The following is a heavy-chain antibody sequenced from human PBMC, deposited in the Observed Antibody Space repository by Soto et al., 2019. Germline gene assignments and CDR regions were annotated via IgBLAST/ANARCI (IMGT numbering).Heavy chain of an antibody. D-gene: IGHD5-12*01. V-gene: IGHV3-64*02. CDR2: ISSNGGST. Sequence: GGSLRLSCAASGFTFSSYAMHWVRQAPGKGLEYVSAISSNGGSTYYADSVKGRFTISRDNSKNTLYLQMGSLRAEDMAVYYCARDRNSGYDLGGIDYWGQGTLVTVS. J-gene: IGHJ4*02. CDR1: GFTFSSYA. CDR3: ARDRNSGYDLGGIDY.